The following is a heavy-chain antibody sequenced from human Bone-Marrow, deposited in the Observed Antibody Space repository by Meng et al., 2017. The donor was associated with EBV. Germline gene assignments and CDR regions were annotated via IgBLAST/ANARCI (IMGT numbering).Heavy chain of an antibody. D-gene: IGHD5-12*01. V-gene: IGHV3-23*01. CDR3: ARDYSGAID. Sequence: GQLLGSGGDLVQPGGSLRLSCEASGFTFSSYGMSWVRQAPGKGLEWVSGISGSGGTTNYADSVKGRFTISRDNSKNALYLQMNSLRVEDTAHYYCARDYSGAIDWGQGTLVTVSS. CDR2: ISGSGGTT. CDR1: GFTFSSYG. J-gene: IGHJ4*02.